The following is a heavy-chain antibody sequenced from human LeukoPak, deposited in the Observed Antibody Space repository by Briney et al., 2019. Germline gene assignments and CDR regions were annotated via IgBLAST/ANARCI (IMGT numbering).Heavy chain of an antibody. CDR2: VYPGDSDT. V-gene: IGHV5-51*01. J-gene: IGHJ3*02. Sequence: GESLKISCQASGYRFTHHWVAWVRQRPGKGLEWMGIVYPGDSDTTYSPSFEGQVTFSADKSLNTAYLQWSSLKASDTAMYYCARRLLYYYDSSGYEEYAFDIWGQGTMVTVSS. D-gene: IGHD3-22*01. CDR1: GYRFTHHW. CDR3: ARRLLYYYDSSGYEEYAFDI.